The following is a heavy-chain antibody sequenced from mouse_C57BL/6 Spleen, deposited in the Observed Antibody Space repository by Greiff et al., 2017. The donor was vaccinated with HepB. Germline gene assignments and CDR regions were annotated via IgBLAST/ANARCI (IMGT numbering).Heavy chain of an antibody. V-gene: IGHV6-3*01. CDR3: TELRLLAY. CDR2: IRLKSDNYAT. D-gene: IGHD3-2*02. CDR1: GFTFSNYW. J-gene: IGHJ3*01. Sequence: EVQLQQSGGGLVQPGGSMKLSCVASGFTFSNYWMNWVRQSPEKGLEWVAQIRLKSDNYATHYAESVKGRFTISRDDSKSSVYLQMNNLRAEDTGIYYCTELRLLAYWGQGTLVTVSA.